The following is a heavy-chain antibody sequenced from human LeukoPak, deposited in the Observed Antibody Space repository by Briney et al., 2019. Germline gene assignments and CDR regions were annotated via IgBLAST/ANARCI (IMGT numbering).Heavy chain of an antibody. CDR1: GGSISSYY. CDR3: ARHGYYDSSGHPLEFDY. J-gene: IGHJ4*02. CDR2: IYYSGST. V-gene: IGHV4-59*08. Sequence: PSETLSLTCTVSGGSISSYYWSWIRQPPGKGLEWIGYIYYSGSTNYNPSLKSRVTISVDTSKNQFSLKLSSVTAADTAVYYCARHGYYDSSGHPLEFDYWGQGTLVTVSS. D-gene: IGHD3-22*01.